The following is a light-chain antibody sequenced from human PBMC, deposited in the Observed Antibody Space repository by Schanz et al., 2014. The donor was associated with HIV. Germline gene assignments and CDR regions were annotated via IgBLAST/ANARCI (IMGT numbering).Light chain of an antibody. CDR3: GTWDSSLSAGV. CDR2: DND. V-gene: IGLV1-51*01. CDR1: NSNIGNNF. Sequence: QSVLTQPPSVSAAPGQKVTISCSGSNSNIGNNFVSWYQQLPGTAPKLLIYDNDKRPSGIPDRFSGSKSGTSATLGITGLRTGDEADYYCGTWDSSLSAGVFGGGTKVTVL. J-gene: IGLJ2*01.